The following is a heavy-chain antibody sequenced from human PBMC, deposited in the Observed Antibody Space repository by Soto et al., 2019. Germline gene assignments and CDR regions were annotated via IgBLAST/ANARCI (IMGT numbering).Heavy chain of an antibody. Sequence: ASVKVSCKASGYTFTSYGISWVRQAPGQGLEWVGGIIPIFGTPNYAQNFQGRVTITADESTSTAYMELSSLRSEDTAVYYCARGGRYCSGTSCSYGMDVWGQGTTVTVSS. V-gene: IGHV1-69*13. CDR2: IIPIFGTP. CDR1: GYTFTSYG. CDR3: ARGGRYCSGTSCSYGMDV. J-gene: IGHJ6*02. D-gene: IGHD2-2*01.